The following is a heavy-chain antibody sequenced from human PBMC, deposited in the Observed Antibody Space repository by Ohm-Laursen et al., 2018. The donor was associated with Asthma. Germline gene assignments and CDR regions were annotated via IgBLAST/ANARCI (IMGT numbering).Heavy chain of an antibody. V-gene: IGHV3-53*05. CDR2: IYSGGST. D-gene: IGHD2-21*01. Sequence: SLRLSCTASGFTVSSNYMSWVRQAPGKGLEWVSVIYSGGSTYYADSVKGRFTISRDNSKNTLYLQMNSLRAEDTAVYYCAKSFESVMAYYYYGMDVWGQGTTVTVSS. CDR3: AKSFESVMAYYYYGMDV. CDR1: GFTVSSNY. J-gene: IGHJ6*02.